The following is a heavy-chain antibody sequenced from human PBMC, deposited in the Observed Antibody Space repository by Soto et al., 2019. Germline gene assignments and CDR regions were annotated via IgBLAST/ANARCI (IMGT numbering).Heavy chain of an antibody. CDR3: ARLGKSRQRFGDFDYYYMDV. J-gene: IGHJ6*03. CDR2: MNPNSGNT. CDR1: GYTFTSYD. D-gene: IGHD3-10*01. V-gene: IGHV1-8*01. Sequence: QVQLVQSGAEVKKPGASVKVSCKASGYTFTSYDINWVRQATGQGLEWMGWMNPNSGNTGYAQKFQGRVPMTRNTSISTAYMELSSLRSEDTAVYYCARLGKSRQRFGDFDYYYMDVWGKGTTVTVSS.